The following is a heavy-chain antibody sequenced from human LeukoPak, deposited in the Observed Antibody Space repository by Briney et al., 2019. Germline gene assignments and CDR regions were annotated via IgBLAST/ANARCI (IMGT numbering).Heavy chain of an antibody. J-gene: IGHJ6*02. Sequence: PSETLSLTCAVYGGSFSGYYWSWIRQPPGKGLEWIGEINHSGSTNYNPSLKSRVTISVDTSKNQFSLKLSSVTAADTAVYYCARGPRGYCSSTSCPTPYYGMDVWGQGTTATVSS. CDR2: INHSGST. CDR1: GGSFSGYY. CDR3: ARGPRGYCSSTSCPTPYYGMDV. D-gene: IGHD2-2*01. V-gene: IGHV4-34*01.